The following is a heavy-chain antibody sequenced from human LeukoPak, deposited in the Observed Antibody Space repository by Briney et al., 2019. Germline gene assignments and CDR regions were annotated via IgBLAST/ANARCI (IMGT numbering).Heavy chain of an antibody. J-gene: IGHJ4*02. D-gene: IGHD6-19*01. CDR3: ARDRGLSGYNSGCPDY. CDR1: GFTFSSYV. CDR2: ISYDGSDK. V-gene: IGHV3-30*04. Sequence: PGGSLRLSCAASGFTFSSYVMHWVRQAPGKGLEWVAVISYDGSDKYYTDSVKGRFTISRDNSKNTLYLQMNSLRAEDTAVYYCARDRGLSGYNSGCPDYWGQGTLVPVSS.